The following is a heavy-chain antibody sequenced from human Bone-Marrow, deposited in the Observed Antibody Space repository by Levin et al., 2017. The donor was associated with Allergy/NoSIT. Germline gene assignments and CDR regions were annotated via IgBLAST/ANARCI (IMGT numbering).Heavy chain of an antibody. CDR2: IFYTGST. J-gene: IGHJ4*02. CDR3: ARARSSGWGHAIDS. V-gene: IGHV4-59*01. Sequence: SQTLSLPCAVSGGSIRSYFWTWIRQPPGKGLEWIGYIFYTGSTDSNPSLKSRVIISVDTSKNQFSLRLTSVTAADTAVYYCARARSSGWGHAIDSWGQGTLVTVSS. CDR1: GGSIRSYF. D-gene: IGHD6-19*01.